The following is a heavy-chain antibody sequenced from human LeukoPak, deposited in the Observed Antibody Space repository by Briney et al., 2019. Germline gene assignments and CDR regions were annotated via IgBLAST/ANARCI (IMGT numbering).Heavy chain of an antibody. CDR2: IKEDGGEK. D-gene: IGHD3-10*01. CDR1: GFTFSSYW. CDR3: ARDYLFITMVRGVITKDAFDI. J-gene: IGHJ3*02. V-gene: IGHV3-7*01. Sequence: GGSLRLSCAASGFTFSSYWMSWVRQAPGKGLEWVANIKEDGGEKYSVDSVKGRFTISRDNAKNSLYLQMNSLRAEDTAVYYCARDYLFITMVRGVITKDAFDIWGQGTMVTVSS.